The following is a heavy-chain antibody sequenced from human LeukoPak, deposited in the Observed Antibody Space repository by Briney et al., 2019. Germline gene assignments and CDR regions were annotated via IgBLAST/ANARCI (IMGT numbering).Heavy chain of an antibody. CDR1: GGTFSSYT. J-gene: IGHJ4*02. D-gene: IGHD3-9*01. V-gene: IGHV1-69*02. CDR2: IIPILGIA. CDR3: ARVDILTGYFDY. Sequence: SVKVSCKTSGGTFSSYTISWVRQAPGQGLEWMGRIIPILGIANYAQKFQGRVTITADKSTSTAYMELSSLRSEDTAVYYCARVDILTGYFDYWGQGTLVTVSS.